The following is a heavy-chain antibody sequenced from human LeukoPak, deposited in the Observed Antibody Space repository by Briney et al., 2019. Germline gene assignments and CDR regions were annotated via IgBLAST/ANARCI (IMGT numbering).Heavy chain of an antibody. CDR1: GFTFDDYA. CDR3: ARVRYYYDSSGYYYVGGFDY. D-gene: IGHD3-22*01. CDR2: ISWDGGST. V-gene: IGHV3-43D*03. J-gene: IGHJ4*02. Sequence: PGGSLRLSCAASGFTFDDYAMHWVRQAPGKGLEWVSLISWDGGSTYYVDSVKGRFTISRDNSKNTLYLQMNSLRAEDTAVYYCARVRYYYDSSGYYYVGGFDYWGQGTLVTVSS.